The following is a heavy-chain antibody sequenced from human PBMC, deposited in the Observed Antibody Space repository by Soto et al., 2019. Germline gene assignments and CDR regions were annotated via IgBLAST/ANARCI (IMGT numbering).Heavy chain of an antibody. D-gene: IGHD2-2*01. Sequence: QVHLQESGPGLVKPSGTLSLTCGVSGASVSSSHWWTWVRQPPRKGLEWIGEIYHVGFTSYNPSLKSRVIMSMDQSRNQFSLKMSSVTAADTAVYYCARVRPPTSTRPAAVPYYFDYWGQGSLVTVSS. V-gene: IGHV4-4*02. CDR1: GASVSSSHW. J-gene: IGHJ4*02. CDR2: IYHVGFT. CDR3: ARVRPPTSTRPAAVPYYFDY.